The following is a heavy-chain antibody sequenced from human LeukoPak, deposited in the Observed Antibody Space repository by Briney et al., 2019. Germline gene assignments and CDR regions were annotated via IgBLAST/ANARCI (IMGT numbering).Heavy chain of an antibody. CDR1: GGSISSYY. CDR2: IFYSGST. D-gene: IGHD6-19*01. V-gene: IGHV4-59*01. Sequence: SETLSLTCTVSGGSISSYYWSWIRQPPGKGLEWIGYIFYSGSTNYNPSLKSRVTISVDTSKNQFSLKLSSVTAADTAVYYCARKGRMGSGWYYNAFDIWGQGTMVTVSS. J-gene: IGHJ3*02. CDR3: ARKGRMGSGWYYNAFDI.